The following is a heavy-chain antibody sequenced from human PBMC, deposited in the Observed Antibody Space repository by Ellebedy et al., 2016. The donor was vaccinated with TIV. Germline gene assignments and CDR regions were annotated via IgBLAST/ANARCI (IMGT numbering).Heavy chain of an antibody. J-gene: IGHJ6*03. V-gene: IGHV4-39*07. D-gene: IGHD3-10*01. CDR1: GGSVSSGSYY. Sequence: SETLSLXXTVSGGSVSSGSYYWNWIRQPPGKGLEWIGEINHSGSTNYNPSLKSRVTISVDTSKNQFSLKLSSVTAADTAVYYCARKYYYGSGSYWGSYYYYYYMDVWGKGTTVTVSS. CDR2: INHSGST. CDR3: ARKYYYGSGSYWGSYYYYYYMDV.